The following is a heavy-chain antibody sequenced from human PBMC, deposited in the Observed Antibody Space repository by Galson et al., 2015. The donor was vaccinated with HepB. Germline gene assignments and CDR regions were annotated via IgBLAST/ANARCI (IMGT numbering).Heavy chain of an antibody. Sequence: SLRLSCAASGFTFSSYGMHWVRQAPGKGLEWVAVISYDGSNKYYADSVKGRFTISRDNSKNTLYLQMNSLRAEDTAVYYCAKDRLRFLEWHIHYYYYMDVWGKGTTVTVSS. V-gene: IGHV3-30*18. CDR3: AKDRLRFLEWHIHYYYYMDV. J-gene: IGHJ6*03. D-gene: IGHD3-3*01. CDR1: GFTFSSYG. CDR2: ISYDGSNK.